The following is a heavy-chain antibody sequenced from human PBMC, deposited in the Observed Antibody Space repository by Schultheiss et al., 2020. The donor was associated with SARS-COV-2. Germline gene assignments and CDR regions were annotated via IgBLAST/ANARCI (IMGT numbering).Heavy chain of an antibody. CDR1: GFTVSSNY. Sequence: GGSLRLSCAASGFTVSSNYMSWVRQAPGKGLEWVSYISSSSSTIYYADSVKGRFTISRDNAKNSLYLQMNSLRAEDTAVYYCARVGSPADYWGQGTLVTVSS. J-gene: IGHJ4*02. CDR3: ARVGSPADY. V-gene: IGHV3-48*04. CDR2: ISSSSSTI. D-gene: IGHD6-13*01.